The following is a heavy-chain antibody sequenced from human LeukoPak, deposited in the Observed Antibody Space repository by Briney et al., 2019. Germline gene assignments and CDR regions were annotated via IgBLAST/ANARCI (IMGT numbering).Heavy chain of an antibody. CDR3: ARPLTTSGWYFDL. J-gene: IGHJ2*01. Sequence: ASVKVSCKASGYTFTGFYIHWVRQAPGQGLEWMGWINPNSGGTNYAKKFQDRVTMTRDTSISTAYMALSSLKSDDTAVYYCARPLTTSGWYFDLWGRGTLVTVSS. V-gene: IGHV1-2*02. D-gene: IGHD1-14*01. CDR2: INPNSGGT. CDR1: GYTFTGFY.